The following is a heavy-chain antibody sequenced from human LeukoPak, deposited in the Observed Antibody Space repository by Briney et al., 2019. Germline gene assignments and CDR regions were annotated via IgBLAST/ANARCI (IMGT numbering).Heavy chain of an antibody. CDR3: ARQNYYDSSGYYRNPRYFQH. V-gene: IGHV4-34*01. CDR1: GGSFSGYY. Sequence: PSETLSLTCAVYGGSFSGYYWSWIRQPPGKGLEWIGEINHSGSTNYNPSLKSRVTISVDTSKNQFSLKLSSVTAADTAVYYCARQNYYDSSGYYRNPRYFQHWGQGTRVTVSS. J-gene: IGHJ1*01. CDR2: INHSGST. D-gene: IGHD3-22*01.